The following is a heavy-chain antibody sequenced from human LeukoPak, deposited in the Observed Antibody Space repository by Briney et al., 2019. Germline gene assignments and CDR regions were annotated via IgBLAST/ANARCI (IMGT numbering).Heavy chain of an antibody. V-gene: IGHV4-59*11. J-gene: IGHJ3*02. CDR3: ARDCSGGRCYGAFDT. Sequence: PSETLSLTCTVSGGSISSHYWSWIRQPPGKGLEWIGYIYYSGSTNYNPSLKSRVTISVDTSKNQFSVKLSSVTAADTAVYYCARDCSGGRCYGAFDTWGQGTMVTVSS. CDR2: IYYSGST. CDR1: GGSISSHY. D-gene: IGHD2-15*01.